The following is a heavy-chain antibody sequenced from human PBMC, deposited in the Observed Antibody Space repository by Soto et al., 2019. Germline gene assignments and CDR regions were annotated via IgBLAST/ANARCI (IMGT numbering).Heavy chain of an antibody. J-gene: IGHJ4*02. D-gene: IGHD1-26*01. Sequence: GGSLRLSCAASGFTFSSYSMNWVRQAPGKGLEWVSSIGSSSGHIYYADSLKGRFTISRDNAKNSLYLQMNSLRAEDTAVYYCTRHWLATREFDYWGQGTLVTVPQ. CDR2: IGSSSGHI. V-gene: IGHV3-21*01. CDR3: TRHWLATREFDY. CDR1: GFTFSSYS.